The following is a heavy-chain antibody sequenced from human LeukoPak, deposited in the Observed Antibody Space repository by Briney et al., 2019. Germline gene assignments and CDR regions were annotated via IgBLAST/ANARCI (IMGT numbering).Heavy chain of an antibody. CDR1: GFTFSSYW. V-gene: IGHV3-33*08. Sequence: GGSLRLSCAASGFTFSSYWMHWVRQAPGKGLEWVALIWYDGSNTFYADSVKGRFTISRDNSKNTLYLQMNSLRAEDMAVYYCARDSQMSTTNVDYWGQGTLVTVSS. CDR2: IWYDGSNT. CDR3: ARDSQMSTTNVDY. D-gene: IGHD5-24*01. J-gene: IGHJ4*02.